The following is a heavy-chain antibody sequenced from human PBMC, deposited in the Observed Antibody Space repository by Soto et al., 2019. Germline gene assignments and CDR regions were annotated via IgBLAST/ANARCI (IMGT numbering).Heavy chain of an antibody. D-gene: IGHD2-2*01. V-gene: IGHV4-31*03. CDR3: ARAEFVPAAFHAGPLDY. Sequence: QVQLQESGPGLVKPSQTLSRTCTVSGGSISSGGYYWSWIRQHPGKGLEWIGYIYYSGSTYYNPSLKSRVTISVDTSKNQFSLKLSSVTAADTAVYYCARAEFVPAAFHAGPLDYWGQGTLVTVSS. CDR1: GGSISSGGYY. CDR2: IYYSGST. J-gene: IGHJ4*02.